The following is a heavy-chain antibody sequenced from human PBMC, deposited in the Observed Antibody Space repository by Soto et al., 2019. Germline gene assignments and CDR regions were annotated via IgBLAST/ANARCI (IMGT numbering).Heavy chain of an antibody. D-gene: IGHD6-19*01. V-gene: IGHV4-34*01. J-gene: IGHJ6*02. CDR2: INHSGST. CDR1: GESFSGYY. Sequence: PWETLYLTCAVYGESFSGYYWSWIRQPPGKGREWIGEINHSGSTNYNPSLKSRVTISVDTSKNQFSLKLSSVTAADTAVYYCASGGWYRYYYYGMAVWGQGNTVTVSS. CDR3: ASGGWYRYYYYGMAV.